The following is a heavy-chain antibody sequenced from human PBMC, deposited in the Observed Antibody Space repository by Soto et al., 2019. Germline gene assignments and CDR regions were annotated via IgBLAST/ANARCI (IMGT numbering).Heavy chain of an antibody. D-gene: IGHD3-10*01. CDR2: ISSSGSTI. CDR1: GFTFSDYY. CDR3: AGEFGVGDYGSPSFDY. V-gene: IGHV3-11*01. Sequence: GGSLRLSCAASGFTFSDYYMSWIRQAPGKGLEWVSYISSSGSTIYYADSVKGRFTISRDNAKNSLYLQMNSLRAEDTAVYYCAGEFGVGDYGSPSFDYWGQGTLVTVSS. J-gene: IGHJ4*02.